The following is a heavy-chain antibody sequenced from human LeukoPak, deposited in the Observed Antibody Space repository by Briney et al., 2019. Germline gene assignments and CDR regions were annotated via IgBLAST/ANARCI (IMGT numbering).Heavy chain of an antibody. Sequence: GASVKVSCKASGYTFTSYAMHWVRQAPGQRLEWMGWINAGNGNTKYSQKFQGRVTIIRDTSASTAYMELSSLRSEDTAVYYCARLDCSGGSCYSYFDYWGQGTLVTVSS. CDR2: INAGNGNT. V-gene: IGHV1-3*01. CDR1: GYTFTSYA. CDR3: ARLDCSGGSCYSYFDY. D-gene: IGHD2-15*01. J-gene: IGHJ4*02.